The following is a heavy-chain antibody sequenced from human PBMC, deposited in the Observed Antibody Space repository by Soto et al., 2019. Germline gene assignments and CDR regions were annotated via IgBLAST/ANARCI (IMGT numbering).Heavy chain of an antibody. CDR3: ARGYQLLSYFDF. CDR2: INPSGGGA. CDR1: GYTFTSYY. J-gene: IGHJ4*02. V-gene: IGHV1-46*01. D-gene: IGHD2-2*01. Sequence: ASVKVSCKASGYTFTSYYVHWVRQAPGQGLEWMGMINPSGGGANFAQKFQGRVTMTRDTSTTTVYMELSSLRSEDTAVYYCARGYQLLSYFDFWGQGSLVTVSS.